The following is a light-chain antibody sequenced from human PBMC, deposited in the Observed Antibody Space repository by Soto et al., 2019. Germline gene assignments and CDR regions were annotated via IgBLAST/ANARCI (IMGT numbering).Light chain of an antibody. CDR2: YDS. Sequence: SYELTQPPSVSVAPGETARISCGGNNVASRSVHWYQQKPRQAPFLVIYYDSDRTSGIPERFSGSNSGNTATVIISRVEDGDEADYYCQVWEAAGDQVVFGGGTKVTVL. CDR3: QVWEAAGDQVV. J-gene: IGLJ2*01. CDR1: NVASRS. V-gene: IGLV3-21*01.